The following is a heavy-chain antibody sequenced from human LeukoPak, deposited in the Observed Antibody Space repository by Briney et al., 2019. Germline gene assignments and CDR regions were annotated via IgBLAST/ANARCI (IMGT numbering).Heavy chain of an antibody. Sequence: GGSLRLSCAASVFTFSSYAMSWVRQAPGKGLEWVSAISSSGGSTYYADSVKGRFTISRDNSKNTLYLQMNSLRAEDTAVYYCAKRYYYDNSGLWDSWGQGTLVRVSS. CDR2: ISSSGGST. J-gene: IGHJ4*02. V-gene: IGHV3-23*01. D-gene: IGHD3-22*01. CDR3: AKRYYYDNSGLWDS. CDR1: VFTFSSYA.